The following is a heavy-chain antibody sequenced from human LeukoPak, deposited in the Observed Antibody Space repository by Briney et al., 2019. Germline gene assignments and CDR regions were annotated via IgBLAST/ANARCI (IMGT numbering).Heavy chain of an antibody. CDR2: IYDSDGT. V-gene: IGHV4-39*01. CDR1: GGSISDSNYF. J-gene: IGHJ3*01. CDR3: ATAFSRSSFTGFDF. D-gene: IGHD6-6*01. Sequence: SETLSLTCTVSGGSISDSNYFWGWIRQPPGKGLEWIGSIYDSDGTHYKPSLKSRVTISVDTSKNQFSLELSSVTAADTAIYYCATAFSRSSFTGFDFWGQGSLVTVSS.